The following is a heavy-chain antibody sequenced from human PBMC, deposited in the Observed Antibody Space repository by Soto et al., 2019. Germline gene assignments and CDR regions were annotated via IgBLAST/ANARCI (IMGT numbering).Heavy chain of an antibody. CDR2: ISHSGGT. CDR1: SGFISSTNW. D-gene: IGHD6-19*01. J-gene: IGHJ4*02. CDR3: ARQAVETSGWYRKTFFDY. Sequence: QVQLQESGPGLEKPSGTLSLTGAVSSGFISSTNWWSRVRQPPGTGLDWIGEISHSGGTNYNPSLKSRLTISLDKSKNQFSLKLTSVTAADTAVYFCARQAVETSGWYRKTFFDYWGQGTLVTVSS. V-gene: IGHV4-4*02.